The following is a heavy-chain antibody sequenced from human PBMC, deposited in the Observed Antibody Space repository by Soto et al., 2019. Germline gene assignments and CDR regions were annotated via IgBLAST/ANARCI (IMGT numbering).Heavy chain of an antibody. D-gene: IGHD2-2*01. Sequence: GGSLRLSCAASGFTFDDYAMHWVRQAPGKGLEWVSGISWNSGSIGYADSVKGRFTISRDNAKNSLYLQMNSLRAEDTALYYCAKEAPAADVCFDYWGQGTLVTVSS. CDR3: AKEAPAADVCFDY. J-gene: IGHJ4*02. CDR2: ISWNSGSI. CDR1: GFTFDDYA. V-gene: IGHV3-9*01.